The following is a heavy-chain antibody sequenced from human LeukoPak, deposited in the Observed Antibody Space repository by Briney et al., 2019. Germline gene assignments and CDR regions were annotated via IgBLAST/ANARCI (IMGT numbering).Heavy chain of an antibody. D-gene: IGHD3-22*01. CDR3: TTEYYYDSSGLFDF. J-gene: IGHJ4*02. V-gene: IGHV3-15*01. Sequence: PGGSLRLSCAVSGFTFNNGWMSWVRQAPGEGLEWVGRIKSKTHGETTDYAAPVKGRFTISRDDSKNTLYLQMNSLKTEDTAVYYCTTEYYYDSSGLFDFWGQGTLVTVSS. CDR1: GFTFNNGW. CDR2: IKSKTHGETT.